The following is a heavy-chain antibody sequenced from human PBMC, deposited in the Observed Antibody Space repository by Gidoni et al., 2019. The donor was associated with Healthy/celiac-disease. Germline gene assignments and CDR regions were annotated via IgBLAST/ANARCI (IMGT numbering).Heavy chain of an antibody. V-gene: IGHV2-70*01. J-gene: IGHJ5*02. D-gene: IGHD3-22*01. CDR1: GFSLSTSGMS. CDR3: ARSERDYYDSSGYYDRVWFDP. Sequence: QVTLRESGPALVKPTQTLTLTCTFSGFSLSTSGMSVSWIRQPPGKALEWLALIDWDDDKYYSTSLKTRLTISKDTSKNQVVLKITNMDPVDTATYYCARSERDYYDSSGYYDRVWFDPWGQGTLVTVSS. CDR2: IDWDDDK.